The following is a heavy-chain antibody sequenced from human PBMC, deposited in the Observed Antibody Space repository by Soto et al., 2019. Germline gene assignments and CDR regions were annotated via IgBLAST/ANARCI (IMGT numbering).Heavy chain of an antibody. J-gene: IGHJ6*02. CDR1: GDTRTDFS. V-gene: IGHV1-3*01. CDR3: ATSEGDCGGGSCYNYFYYYGMDV. Sequence: ASVKVSCKASGDTRTDFSMHWVRQAPGQRPEWMGWLSVGNGDTKYSQKFQGRVTTTRDTSASTAYMELSNLRSEDTAVYYCATSEGDCGGGSCYNYFYYYGMDVWGQGTTVTVSS. CDR2: LSVGNGDT. D-gene: IGHD2-15*01.